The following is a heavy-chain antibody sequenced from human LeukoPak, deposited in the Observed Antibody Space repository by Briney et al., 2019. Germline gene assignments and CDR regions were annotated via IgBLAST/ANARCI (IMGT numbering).Heavy chain of an antibody. CDR2: ISHSGST. D-gene: IGHD6-13*01. CDR3: AGQGLGSSWFYHGGFYYCDS. Sequence: SETLSLTCTVSNDSFSSYYWSWLRQPPGKGLEWIGYISHSGSTNYNPSLKSRLTISVGASRNQVFLELSSVTPADTAVYYCAGQGLGSSWFYHGGFYYCDSWGQGTLVTVS. CDR1: NDSFSSYY. V-gene: IGHV4-59*01. J-gene: IGHJ4*02.